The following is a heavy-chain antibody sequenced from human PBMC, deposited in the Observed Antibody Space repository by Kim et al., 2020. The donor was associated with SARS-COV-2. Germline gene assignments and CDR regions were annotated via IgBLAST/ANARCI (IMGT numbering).Heavy chain of an antibody. CDR1: GGSFSGYY. CDR2: INHSGST. J-gene: IGHJ6*02. V-gene: IGHV4-34*01. CDR3: ARGRCSSTSRLPTFYYYYYGMDV. D-gene: IGHD2-2*01. Sequence: SETLSLTCAVYGGSFSGYYWSWIRQPPGKGLEWIGEINHSGSTNYNPSLKSRVTISVDTSKNQFSLKLSSVTAADTAVYYCARGRCSSTSRLPTFYYYYYGMDVWGQGTTVTVSS.